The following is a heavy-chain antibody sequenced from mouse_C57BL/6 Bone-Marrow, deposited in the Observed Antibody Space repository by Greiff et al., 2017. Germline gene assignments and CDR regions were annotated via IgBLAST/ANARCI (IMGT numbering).Heavy chain of an antibody. J-gene: IGHJ3*01. CDR3: ARHEDTDYYGSSYGSAWCDY. Sequence: QVQLQQSGAELVKPGASVKLSCKASGYTFTESTIHWVKQRSGQGLEWIGWFYPGSGSIKYNEKFQDKATLTADKSSSTVYMELSRLTSEDSAVYFWARHEDTDYYGSSYGSAWCDYWGQGTLVTVSA. D-gene: IGHD1-1*01. V-gene: IGHV1-62-2*01. CDR2: FYPGSGSI. CDR1: GYTFTEST.